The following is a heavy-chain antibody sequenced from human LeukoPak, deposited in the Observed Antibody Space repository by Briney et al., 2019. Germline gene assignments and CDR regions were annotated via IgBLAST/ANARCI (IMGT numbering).Heavy chain of an antibody. D-gene: IGHD2-15*01. CDR2: INHSGST. CDR1: GGSFSGYY. Sequence: PSETLSLTCAVYGGSFSGYYWSWIRQPPGKGLEWIGEINHSGSTNYNPSPKSRVTISLDTSKNQFSLKLSSVTAADTAVYFCARGYCSGGSCYESRGWFDYWGQGTLVTVSS. V-gene: IGHV4-34*01. CDR3: ARGYCSGGSCYESRGWFDY. J-gene: IGHJ4*02.